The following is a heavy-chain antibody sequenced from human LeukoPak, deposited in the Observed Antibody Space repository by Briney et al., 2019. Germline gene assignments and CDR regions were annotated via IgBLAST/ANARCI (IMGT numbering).Heavy chain of an antibody. CDR2: INPNSGGT. J-gene: IGHJ6*03. Sequence: ASVKVSCKASGYTFTGYYMHWVRQAPGQGLEWMGWINPNSGGTNYAQKFQGRVTMTRDTSISTAYMELSRLRSDDTAVYYCARDRDNMRYFDWRYYYYYMDVWGKGTTVTVSS. CDR1: GYTFTGYY. V-gene: IGHV1-2*02. D-gene: IGHD3-9*01. CDR3: ARDRDNMRYFDWRYYYYYMDV.